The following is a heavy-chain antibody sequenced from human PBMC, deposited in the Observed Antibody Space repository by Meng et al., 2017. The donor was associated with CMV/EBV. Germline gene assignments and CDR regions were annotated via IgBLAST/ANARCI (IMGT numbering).Heavy chain of an antibody. Sequence: HLQEPGPGLVKPSETLSLTCTVSGGSISSSSYYWGWIRQPPGKGLEWIGSIYYSGSTYYNPSLKSRVTISVDTSKNQFSLKLSSVTAADTAVYYCARGVVTMIVVYDPWGQGTLVTVSS. J-gene: IGHJ5*02. CDR3: ARGVVTMIVVYDP. D-gene: IGHD3-22*01. CDR2: IYYSGST. CDR1: GGSISSSSYY. V-gene: IGHV4-39*07.